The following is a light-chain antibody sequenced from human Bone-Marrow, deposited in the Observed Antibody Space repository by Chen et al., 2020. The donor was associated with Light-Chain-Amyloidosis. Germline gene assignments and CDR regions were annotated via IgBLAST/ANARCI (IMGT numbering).Light chain of an antibody. CDR1: DLPTKY. V-gene: IGLV3-25*03. Sequence: SYELTQPPSVSESPGQTARITCTGDDLPTKYAYWYQQKPGQASVLVIHRDTERPSGISERFSGSSSGTTATLTISGVQAEDEADYHCQSADSSGTYEVIFGGGTKLTVL. CDR2: RDT. CDR3: QSADSSGTYEVI. J-gene: IGLJ2*01.